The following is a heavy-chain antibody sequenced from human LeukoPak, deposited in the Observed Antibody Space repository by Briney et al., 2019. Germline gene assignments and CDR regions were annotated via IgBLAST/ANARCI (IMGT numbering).Heavy chain of an antibody. J-gene: IGHJ4*02. V-gene: IGHV3-15*01. Sequence: PGGSLRLSCAASGFTFSNAWMSWVRQAPGKGLEWVGRIKDKTDGGTTDYAAPVKGRYTISRDDSKNTLYLQMNSLKTEDTAAYYCTTADGGYDFWRADYFDYWGQGTLVTVSS. CDR3: TTADGGYDFWRADYFDY. CDR2: IKDKTDGGTT. CDR1: GFTFSNAW. D-gene: IGHD3-3*01.